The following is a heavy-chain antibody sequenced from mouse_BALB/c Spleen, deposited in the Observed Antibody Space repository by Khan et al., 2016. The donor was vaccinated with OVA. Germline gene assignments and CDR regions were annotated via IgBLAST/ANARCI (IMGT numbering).Heavy chain of an antibody. CDR2: INTYTGEP. Sequence: QIQLVQSGPELKKPGETVKISCKASGYTFTYYGMNWVNQAPGRGLKWMAWINTYTGEPTYADDFKGRFAISLETSASTAYLQISNLKNEETATYFCARRGDYRLSFSYYGMDYWGQGTSVTVSS. CDR3: ARRGDYRLSFSYYGMDY. J-gene: IGHJ4*01. CDR1: GYTFTYYG. D-gene: IGHD2-14*01. V-gene: IGHV9-3-1*01.